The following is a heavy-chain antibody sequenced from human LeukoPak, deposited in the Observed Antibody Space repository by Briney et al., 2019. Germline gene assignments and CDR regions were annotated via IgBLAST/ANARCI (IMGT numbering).Heavy chain of an antibody. D-gene: IGHD6-6*01. V-gene: IGHV3-64*01. CDR2: ISSDGGNT. J-gene: IGHJ3*02. Sequence: GGSLRLSCTASGFTFNDYALHWVRQAPGKGLEYVSAISSDGGNTYYANSVGGRFTISRDNSKNTLYLQMDSLRAEDTAVYYCARVARLSTSPYDGFDIWGQGTMVTVSS. CDR1: GFTFNDYA. CDR3: ARVARLSTSPYDGFDI.